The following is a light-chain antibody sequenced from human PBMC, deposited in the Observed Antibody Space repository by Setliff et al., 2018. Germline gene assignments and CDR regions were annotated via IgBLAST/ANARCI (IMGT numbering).Light chain of an antibody. V-gene: IGLV2-14*03. CDR1: SNDIGYYNF. CDR3: NSYTGTTTPDV. J-gene: IGLJ1*01. Sequence: QSVLTQPASVSGSPGQSITISCTGTSNDIGYYNFVSWYQQYPGKHPKMLIYEVTNRPSGVSNRFSGSKSGNTASLTISGLQAEDDADYYCNSYTGTTTPDVFGTGTKGTV. CDR2: EVT.